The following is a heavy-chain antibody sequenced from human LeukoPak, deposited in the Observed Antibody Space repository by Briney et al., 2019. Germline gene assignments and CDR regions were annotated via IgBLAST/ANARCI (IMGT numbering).Heavy chain of an antibody. CDR3: ARDHNEYYGGFDY. Sequence: SVKVSCKASGGTFSSYAISWVRQAPGQGLEWRGGIIPIFGTANYAQKFQGRVTITADKSTSTAYMELSSLRSEDTAVYYCARDHNEYYGGFDYWGQGTLVTVSS. V-gene: IGHV1-69*06. CDR2: IIPIFGTA. CDR1: GGTFSSYA. J-gene: IGHJ4*02. D-gene: IGHD4-23*01.